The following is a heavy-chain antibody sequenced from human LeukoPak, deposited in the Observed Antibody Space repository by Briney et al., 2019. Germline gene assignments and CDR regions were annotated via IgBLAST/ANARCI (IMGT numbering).Heavy chain of an antibody. V-gene: IGHV4-4*07. Sequence: PSETLSLTCTVSGGSISSYYCNWIRQPAGKGLQWIGRIYTSGSTNYNPSLKSRVTMSVDTPKNQFSLKLSSVTAADTAVYYCARVGGAYNYGYFDSWGQGTLVTVSS. CDR1: GGSISSYY. CDR3: ARVGGAYNYGYFDS. CDR2: IYTSGST. J-gene: IGHJ4*02. D-gene: IGHD5-18*01.